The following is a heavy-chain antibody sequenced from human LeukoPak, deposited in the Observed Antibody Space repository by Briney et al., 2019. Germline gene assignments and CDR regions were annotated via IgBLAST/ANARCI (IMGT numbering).Heavy chain of an antibody. CDR3: ARQGRIAAAGTYNWFDP. J-gene: IGHJ5*02. V-gene: IGHV4-39*01. D-gene: IGHD6-13*01. CDR2: IYYSGST. CDR1: GDSISSSSYY. Sequence: PSETLSLTCTVSGDSISSSSYYWGWIRQPPGKGLEWMGSIYYSGSTYYNPSLKSRVSISVDTSKNQFSLKLSSVTAADTAVYYCARQGRIAAAGTYNWFDPWGQGTLVTVSS.